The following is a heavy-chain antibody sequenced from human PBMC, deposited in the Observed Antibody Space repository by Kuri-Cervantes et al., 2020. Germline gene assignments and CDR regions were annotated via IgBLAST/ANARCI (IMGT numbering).Heavy chain of an antibody. Sequence: SGPTLVKPTQTLTLTCTFPGFSLSTSGMCVSWIRQPPGKALEWLARIDWDDDKYYSTSLKTRLTIFKDTSKNQVVLTMTNMDPVDTATYYCARIVQLGLRSAPFDYWGQGTLVTVSS. CDR3: ARIVQLGLRSAPFDY. V-gene: IGHV2-70*11. CDR1: GFSLSTSGMC. J-gene: IGHJ4*02. D-gene: IGHD7-27*01. CDR2: IDWDDDK.